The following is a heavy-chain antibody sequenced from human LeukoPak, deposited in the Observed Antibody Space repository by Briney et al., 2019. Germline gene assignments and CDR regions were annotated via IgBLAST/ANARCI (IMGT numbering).Heavy chain of an antibody. CDR1: GNTFIGNY. V-gene: IGHV1-2*02. CDR2: ISPNSGGT. D-gene: IGHD3-10*01. CDR3: ARVPSITMVRGVTGDY. Sequence: ASVKVSCRASGNTFIGNYIHWVRQAPGQGLEWMGWISPNSGGTKYAQKFQGRVTMTRDTSISTAYMELSRLRSDDAAVYYCARVPSITMVRGVTGDYWGQGTLVTVSS. J-gene: IGHJ4*02.